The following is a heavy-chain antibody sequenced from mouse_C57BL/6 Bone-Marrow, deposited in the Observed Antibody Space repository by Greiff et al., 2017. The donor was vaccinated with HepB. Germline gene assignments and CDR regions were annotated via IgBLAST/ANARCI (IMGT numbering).Heavy chain of an antibody. V-gene: IGHV1-69*01. J-gene: IGHJ1*03. D-gene: IGHD1-1*01. CDR2: IDPSDSYT. Sequence: QVQLQQPGAELVMPGASVKLSCKASGYTFTSYWMHWVKQRPGQGLEWIGEIDPSDSYTNYNQKFKGKSTLTVDKSSSTAYMQLSSLTSEDSAVYYGARDCTTVVATNWYFDVWGTGTTVTVSS. CDR3: ARDCTTVVATNWYFDV. CDR1: GYTFTSYW.